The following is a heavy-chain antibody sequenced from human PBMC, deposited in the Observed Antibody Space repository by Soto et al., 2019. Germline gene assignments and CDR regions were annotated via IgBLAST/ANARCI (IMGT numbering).Heavy chain of an antibody. CDR2: INHSGST. V-gene: IGHV4-34*01. J-gene: IGHJ4*02. CDR3: ARGLPPSMVRGVIAQEHRTRRRQKSYTIFDY. D-gene: IGHD3-10*01. CDR1: GGSFSGYY. Sequence: ASETLSLTCAVYGGSFSGYYWSWIRQPPGKGLEWIGEINHSGSTNYNPSLKSRVTISVDTSKNQFSLKLSSVTAADTAVYYCARGLPPSMVRGVIAQEHRTRRRQKSYTIFDYWGQGTLVTVSS.